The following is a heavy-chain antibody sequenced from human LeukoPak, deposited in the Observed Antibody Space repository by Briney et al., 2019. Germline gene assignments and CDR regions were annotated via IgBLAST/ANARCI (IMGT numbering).Heavy chain of an antibody. V-gene: IGHV4-59*01. CDR2: IYYSGST. CDR1: GGSISSYY. CDR3: ARDSSFYFDY. J-gene: IGHJ4*02. Sequence: PSETLSLTCTVSGGSISSYYWSRIRQPPGKGLEWIGYIYYSGSTNYNPSLKSRVTISVDTSKNQFSLKLSSVTAADTAVYYCARDSSFYFDYWGQGTLVTVSS.